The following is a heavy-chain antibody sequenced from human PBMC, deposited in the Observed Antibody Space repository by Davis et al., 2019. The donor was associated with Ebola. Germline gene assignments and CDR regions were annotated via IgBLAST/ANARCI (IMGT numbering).Heavy chain of an antibody. D-gene: IGHD3-10*01. J-gene: IGHJ6*02. CDR1: GFTFSSYA. V-gene: IGHV3-23*03. Sequence: PGGSLRLSCAASGFTFSSYAMSWVRQAPGKGLEWVSVIYSGGSTYYADSVKGRFTISRDNAKNTLYLQMNSLRSEDTAVYYCAAAPTYFQTYYGMDVWGQGTTVTVSS. CDR2: IYSGGST. CDR3: AAAPTYFQTYYGMDV.